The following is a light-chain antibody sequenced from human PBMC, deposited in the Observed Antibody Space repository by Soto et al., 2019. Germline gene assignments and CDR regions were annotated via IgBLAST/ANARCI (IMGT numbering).Light chain of an antibody. Sequence: QPVLTQPPSVSGAPGQRVTISCTGSSSDIGAGHDVHWYQQLPGTAPKLLIYGNTNRPSGVPDRFSGSKAGTSASLAITGLQAEDEADYYCQSYDGSLGGVIFGGGTKLTVL. CDR1: SSDIGAGHD. CDR2: GNT. V-gene: IGLV1-40*01. CDR3: QSYDGSLGGVI. J-gene: IGLJ2*01.